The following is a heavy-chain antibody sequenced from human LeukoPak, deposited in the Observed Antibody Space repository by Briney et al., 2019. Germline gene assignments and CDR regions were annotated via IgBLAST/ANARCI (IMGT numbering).Heavy chain of an antibody. CDR1: VFAFSSFA. Sequence: GGSLSLSCAVSVFAFSSFAVRGVPRAPGRGLEWVSAIICNGGKTNYADSVKGRFTISRDNYRNTMYLQMNSLRAEDTAVYYCARGRYCSSTSCYENYYYALDIWGQGTTVTVSS. CDR2: IICNGGKT. J-gene: IGHJ6*02. D-gene: IGHD2-2*01. CDR3: ARGRYCSSTSCYENYYYALDI. V-gene: IGHV3-23*01.